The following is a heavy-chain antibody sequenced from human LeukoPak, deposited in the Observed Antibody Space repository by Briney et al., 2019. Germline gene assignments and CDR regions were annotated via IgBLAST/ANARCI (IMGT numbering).Heavy chain of an antibody. Sequence: GGSLRLSCAASGFTFSSYAMSWVRQAPGKGLEWVSAIRGSGGGTNYGDSVKGRFTISRDNSKNTLYLEVISLTAEDTAVYYCAKDDAWLRFGEWSQGTLVTVSS. CDR3: AKDDAWLRFGE. CDR1: GFTFSSYA. D-gene: IGHD3-10*01. J-gene: IGHJ4*02. V-gene: IGHV3-23*01. CDR2: IRGSGGGT.